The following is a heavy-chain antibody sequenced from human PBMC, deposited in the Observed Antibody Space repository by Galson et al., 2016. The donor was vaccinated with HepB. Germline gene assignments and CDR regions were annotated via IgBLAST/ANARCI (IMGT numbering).Heavy chain of an antibody. CDR2: INSKTDGGTA. CDR3: TTQGYYSIGGFDY. Sequence: SLRLSCAASGFTFFNAWMSWVRQAPGKGLEWVGRINSKTDGGTADYAAPVKGRFTISRDDSKNTLYLQMNSLRTEDTAIYYCTTQGYYSIGGFDYWGQGTLVTVSS. V-gene: IGHV3-15*01. D-gene: IGHD3-3*01. CDR1: GFTFFNAW. J-gene: IGHJ4*02.